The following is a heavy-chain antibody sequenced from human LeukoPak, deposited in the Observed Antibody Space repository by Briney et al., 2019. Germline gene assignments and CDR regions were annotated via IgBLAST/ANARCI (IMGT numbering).Heavy chain of an antibody. CDR1: GYMFSIND. CDR3: ARSGGDGYND. J-gene: IGHJ4*02. D-gene: IGHD5-24*01. Sequence: ASVKVSRKASGYMFSINDMHWVRQAPGQGLEWMGIINPSDGRTTYAQKFQGRLTLTRDMSTSTAYMELSSLRSEDTAVYYCARSGGDGYNDWGQGTLVTVSS. CDR2: INPSDGRT. V-gene: IGHV1-46*01.